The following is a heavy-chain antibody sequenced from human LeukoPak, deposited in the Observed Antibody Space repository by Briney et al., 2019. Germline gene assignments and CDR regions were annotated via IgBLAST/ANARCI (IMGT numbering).Heavy chain of an antibody. V-gene: IGHV1-2*02. CDR3: ATRYYDILTVGY. J-gene: IGHJ4*02. CDR2: INPNSGGT. CDR1: GYTFTGYY. Sequence: ASLKDSCKASGYTFTGYYMHWVRQAPGQGLEWMGWINPNSGGTNYAQKFQGRVTTTRDTSISTAYMELSRLRSDDTAAYYCATRYYDILTVGYWGQGTLVTVSS. D-gene: IGHD3-9*01.